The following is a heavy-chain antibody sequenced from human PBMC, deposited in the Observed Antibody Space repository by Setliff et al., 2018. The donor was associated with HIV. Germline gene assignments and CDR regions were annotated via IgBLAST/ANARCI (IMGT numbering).Heavy chain of an antibody. J-gene: IGHJ4*02. Sequence: SETLSLTCTVSGGYISGSSHYWGWIRQPPGKGLEWIGSISYSENIYYNPSLKSRVTISVDMSNNQFSLKVTSMTAADTAVYYCMRGRSITIFGVAYFEFWGQGTQVTVSS. CDR3: MRGRSITIFGVAYFEF. D-gene: IGHD3-3*01. CDR1: GGYISGSSHY. V-gene: IGHV4-39*07. CDR2: ISYSENI.